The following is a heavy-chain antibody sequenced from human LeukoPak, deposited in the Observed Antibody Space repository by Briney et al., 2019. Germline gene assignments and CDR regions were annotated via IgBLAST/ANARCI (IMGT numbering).Heavy chain of an antibody. CDR1: GGSISSSSYY. CDR2: IYYSGST. Sequence: RPSETLSLTCTVSGGSISSSSYYWGWIRQPPGKGLEWIGSIYYSGSTYYNSSLKSRVTISVDTSKSQFSLKLSSVTAADTAVYYCARDSSGYYYFDYWGQGTLVTVSS. D-gene: IGHD3-22*01. CDR3: ARDSSGYYYFDY. J-gene: IGHJ4*02. V-gene: IGHV4-39*07.